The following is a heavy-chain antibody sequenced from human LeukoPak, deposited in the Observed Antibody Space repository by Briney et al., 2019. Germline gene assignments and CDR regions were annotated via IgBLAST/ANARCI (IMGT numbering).Heavy chain of an antibody. CDR2: MNPNSGNT. D-gene: IGHD5-12*01. V-gene: IGHV1-8*03. CDR3: ASYSRYAQ. Sequence: ASVKVSCKASGYTFTSYDVNWVRQATGQGLEWMGWMNPNSGNTGYAQKFQGRVTISRNTSITTAYMELSGLTSEDTAVYYCASYSRYAQWGQGTLVTVSS. J-gene: IGHJ4*02. CDR1: GYTFTSYD.